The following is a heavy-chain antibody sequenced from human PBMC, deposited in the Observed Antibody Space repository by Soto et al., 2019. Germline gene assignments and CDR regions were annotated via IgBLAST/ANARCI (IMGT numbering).Heavy chain of an antibody. D-gene: IGHD6-13*01. V-gene: IGHV4-4*07. Sequence: QVQLQESGPGLVKPSETLSLSCTVSNGSLSNSYWNWIRQPAGKGLEWIGRIYTSGSTTYNPSLRSRVTMSVATATNQFYLKLNSGTAADTDVDDCARSSHNESWFDPWGQGTLVTVSS. CDR2: IYTSGST. CDR3: ARSSHNESWFDP. J-gene: IGHJ5*02. CDR1: NGSLSNSY.